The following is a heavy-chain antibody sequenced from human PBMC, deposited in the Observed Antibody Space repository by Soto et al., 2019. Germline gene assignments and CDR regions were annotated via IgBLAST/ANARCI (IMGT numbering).Heavy chain of an antibody. Sequence: EVQLVDSGGGLVQPGGSLRLSCAASGFTFSSYWIHWVRQAPGEGLVWVSRIKGDGITTNYADSVKGRFTISRDYAKNTVFRQMNSLRAEDTAVYYCARGAFGAYYLDYWGQGTLVTFSS. D-gene: IGHD3-3*01. J-gene: IGHJ4*02. CDR2: IKGDGITT. V-gene: IGHV3-74*01. CDR1: GFTFSSYW. CDR3: ARGAFGAYYLDY.